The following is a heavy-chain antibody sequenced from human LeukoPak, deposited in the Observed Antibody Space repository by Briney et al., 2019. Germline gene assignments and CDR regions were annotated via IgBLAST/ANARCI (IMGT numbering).Heavy chain of an antibody. CDR2: IYYSGST. V-gene: IGHV4-59*01. D-gene: IGHD6-13*01. J-gene: IGHJ4*02. Sequence: SETLSLTCTVSGGSISSYYWSWIRQPPGKGLEWIGYIYYSGSTNYNPSLKSRVTISVDTSKNQFSLKLSSVTAADTAVYYCARGRGLYSSSWPLFDYWGQGTLVTVSS. CDR1: GGSISSYY. CDR3: ARGRGLYSSSWPLFDY.